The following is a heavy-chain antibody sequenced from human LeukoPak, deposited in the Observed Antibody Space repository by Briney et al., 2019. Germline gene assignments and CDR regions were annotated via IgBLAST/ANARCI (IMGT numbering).Heavy chain of an antibody. D-gene: IGHD3-22*01. CDR1: GFTFSSYG. V-gene: IGHV3-30*18. Sequence: HPGRSLRLSCAASGFTFSSYGMHWVRQAPGKGLEWVAVISYDGSNKYYADSVKGRFTISRDNSKNTLYLQMNSLRAEDTAVYYCAKDGPHYYDSSGYPTKHYFDYWGQGTLVTVSS. J-gene: IGHJ4*02. CDR2: ISYDGSNK. CDR3: AKDGPHYYDSSGYPTKHYFDY.